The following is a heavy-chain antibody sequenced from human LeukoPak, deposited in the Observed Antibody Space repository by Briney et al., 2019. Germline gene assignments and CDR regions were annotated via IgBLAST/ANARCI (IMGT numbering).Heavy chain of an antibody. CDR3: ARAPGYSSGWGDYYFDY. J-gene: IGHJ4*02. D-gene: IGHD6-19*01. CDR2: INHSGST. CDR1: GGSFSGYY. V-gene: IGHV4-34*01. Sequence: SETLSVTCAVYGGSFSGYYWSWIRQPPGKGLEWIGEINHSGSTHYNPSLKSRVTISVDTSKNQFSLKLSSVTAADTAVYYCARAPGYSSGWGDYYFDYWGQGTLVTVSS.